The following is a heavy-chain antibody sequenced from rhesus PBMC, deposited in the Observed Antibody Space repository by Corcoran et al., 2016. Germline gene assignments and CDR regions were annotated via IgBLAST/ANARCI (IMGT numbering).Heavy chain of an antibody. J-gene: IGHJ4*01. CDR2: VDPEDGEA. D-gene: IGHD2-39*01. V-gene: IGHV1-111*02. CDR3: ATGKGGVSL. CDR1: GYHLTDYY. Sequence: EVQLVQSGAAVKKPGASVNISCKASGYHLTDYYLHWVRQAPAKGLEWMGSVDPEDGEAIHAQKFQDRVTITADTSTDTAYMELSSLRSEDTAVYYCATGKGGVSLWGQGVLVTVSS.